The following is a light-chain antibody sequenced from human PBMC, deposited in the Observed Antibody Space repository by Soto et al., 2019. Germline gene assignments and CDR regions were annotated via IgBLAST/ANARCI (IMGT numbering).Light chain of an antibody. CDR2: DAS. CDR1: QSVSSY. J-gene: IGKJ5*01. Sequence: EIVLTQSPATLSLSPGERATLSCRASQSVSSYLAWYQQKPGQAPRLLIYDASNRATGIPARFSGSGSGSDFTLTISSLEPEDFAVYYCQQRSNWPVTFGQGTRLDSK. V-gene: IGKV3-11*01. CDR3: QQRSNWPVT.